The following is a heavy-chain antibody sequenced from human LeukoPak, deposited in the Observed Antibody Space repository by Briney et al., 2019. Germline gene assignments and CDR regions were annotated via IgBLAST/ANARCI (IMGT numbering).Heavy chain of an antibody. D-gene: IGHD6-13*01. Sequence: PSETLSLTCTVSGGSISSSSYYWGWIRQPPGKGLERIGSIYYSGSTYYNPSLKSRVTISVDTSKNQFSLKLSSVTAADTAVYYCARLIAAAGTYYFDYWGQGTLVTVSS. CDR1: GGSISSSSYY. CDR3: ARLIAAAGTYYFDY. CDR2: IYYSGST. J-gene: IGHJ4*02. V-gene: IGHV4-39*01.